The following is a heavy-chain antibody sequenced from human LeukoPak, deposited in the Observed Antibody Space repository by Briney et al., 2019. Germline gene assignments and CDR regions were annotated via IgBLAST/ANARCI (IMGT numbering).Heavy chain of an antibody. D-gene: IGHD6-19*01. J-gene: IGHJ4*02. CDR3: ARWCSSGWAFDY. Sequence: GSLRLSCAGSGFTFSHYAMNWVRQAPGRGLEWIGYIHYSGSTKYNPSLKSRVTISVDTSKNQFSLKLSSVIAADTAVYYCARWCSSGWAFDYWGQGTLVTVSS. CDR2: IHYSGST. V-gene: IGHV4-59*08. CDR1: GFTFSHYA.